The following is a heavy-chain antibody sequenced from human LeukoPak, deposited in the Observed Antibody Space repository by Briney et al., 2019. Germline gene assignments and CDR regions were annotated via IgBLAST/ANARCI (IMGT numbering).Heavy chain of an antibody. V-gene: IGHV3-23*01. D-gene: IGHD2-21*02. CDR1: GFRFSSYA. CDR3: ARDQDIVVVTAYGDAFDI. Sequence: GGSLRLSCAASGFRFSSYAMSWVRQAPGKGLEWVSAISGSGVSTYYADSVKGRFTVSRDNSKNTLYLQMNSLRAEDTAVYYCARDQDIVVVTAYGDAFDIWGQGTMVTVSS. J-gene: IGHJ3*02. CDR2: ISGSGVST.